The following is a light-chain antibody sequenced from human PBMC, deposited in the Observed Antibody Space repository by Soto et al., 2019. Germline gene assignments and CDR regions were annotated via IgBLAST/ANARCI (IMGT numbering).Light chain of an antibody. CDR2: EVT. V-gene: IGLV2-14*01. CDR1: SSYFGLYYF. Sequence: QCVLTHPASVSVSPVQSIIISCTRASSYFGLYYFVSWYQQHPGKSPKLLIYEVTYRPSGVSSRFSGSKSGNTASLTISGLQAEDEADYSCNSYNTFTTYVFGSETXVTVL. J-gene: IGLJ1*01. CDR3: NSYNTFTTYV.